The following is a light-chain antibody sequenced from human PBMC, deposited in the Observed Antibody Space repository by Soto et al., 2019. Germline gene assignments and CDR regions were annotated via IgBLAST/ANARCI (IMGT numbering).Light chain of an antibody. CDR1: QSISSY. J-gene: IGKJ5*01. Sequence: DIQMTQSPSSLFASVGDRVNITCRASQSISSYFNWYQQKPGKAPKLLIFDASTLKTGVPSRFSGSGSGTDFSFTISSLQPEDIATYYCQQSNDLVSFGQGTRLEIK. CDR3: QQSNDLVS. CDR2: DAS. V-gene: IGKV1-33*01.